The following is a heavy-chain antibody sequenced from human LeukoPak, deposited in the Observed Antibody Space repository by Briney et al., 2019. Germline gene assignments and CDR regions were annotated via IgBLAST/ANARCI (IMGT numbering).Heavy chain of an antibody. J-gene: IGHJ6*02. V-gene: IGHV1-69*13. Sequence: HRASVKVSCKASGGTFSSYAISWVRQAPGQGLEWMGGIIPIFGTANYAQKFQGRVTITADESTSTAYMELSSLRSEDTAVYFCARAPLTQTELYYSYYIMDVWGQGTTVTVSS. CDR2: IIPIFGTA. D-gene: IGHD1-14*01. CDR1: GGTFSSYA. CDR3: ARAPLTQTELYYSYYIMDV.